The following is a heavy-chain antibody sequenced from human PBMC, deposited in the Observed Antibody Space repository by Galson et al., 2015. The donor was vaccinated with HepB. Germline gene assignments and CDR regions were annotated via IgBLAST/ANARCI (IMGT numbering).Heavy chain of an antibody. D-gene: IGHD6-13*01. CDR3: ARTIKGIAAAGTLFDAFDI. CDR2: ISGSGGST. Sequence: SLRLSCPASGFTFNSPAMSWVGQAPGKGLEWVSAISGSGGSTYYADSVKGRFTISRDNSENTLYLQMDSLRAEDTAVYYCARTIKGIAAAGTLFDAFDIWGQGTMVTVSS. CDR1: GFTFNSPA. J-gene: IGHJ3*02. V-gene: IGHV3-23*01.